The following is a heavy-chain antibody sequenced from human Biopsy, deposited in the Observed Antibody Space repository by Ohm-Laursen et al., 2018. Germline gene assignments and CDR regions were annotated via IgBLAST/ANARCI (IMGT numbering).Heavy chain of an antibody. CDR3: ARHPTGFWFDP. V-gene: IGHV4-39*01. CDR2: IYNTETT. Sequence: GTLSLTWAVSGGSISSSTTYYWAWLRQPPGKGLEWIGSIYNTETTFYNPSLKSRVPISVDTSTNQFSLKVSSVTAADTALYFCARHPTGFWFDPWGHGTLVTVSS. CDR1: GGSISSSTTYY. J-gene: IGHJ5*02.